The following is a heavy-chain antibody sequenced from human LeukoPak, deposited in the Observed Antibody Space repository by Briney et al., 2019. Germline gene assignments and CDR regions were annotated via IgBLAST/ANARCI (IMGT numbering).Heavy chain of an antibody. V-gene: IGHV4-31*03. CDR3: ARIAAAGPIPNYYFDY. D-gene: IGHD6-13*01. CDR2: IYYSGST. CDR1: GGSISSGGYY. J-gene: IGHJ4*02. Sequence: SETLSLTCTVSGGSISSGGYYWSWIRQHPGKGLEWIGYIYYSGSTYYNPSLKSRVTISVDTSKNQFSLKLSSVTAADTAVYYCARIAAAGPIPNYYFDYWGQGTLVTVSS.